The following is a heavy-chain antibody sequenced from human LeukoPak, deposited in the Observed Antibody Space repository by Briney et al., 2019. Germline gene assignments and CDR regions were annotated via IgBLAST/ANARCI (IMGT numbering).Heavy chain of an antibody. Sequence: SETLSLTCTVSGDSVSRSTYHWAWIRQPPGKGLEWIGSVYYGRSPYFNPSLESRATISVDTSKNHFSLKMSSVTAADTAVYYCARGRSNYYGMDVWGQGTTVTVSS. CDR1: GDSVSRSTYH. CDR3: ARGRSNYYGMDV. J-gene: IGHJ6*02. V-gene: IGHV4-39*02. CDR2: VYYGRSP. D-gene: IGHD1-26*01.